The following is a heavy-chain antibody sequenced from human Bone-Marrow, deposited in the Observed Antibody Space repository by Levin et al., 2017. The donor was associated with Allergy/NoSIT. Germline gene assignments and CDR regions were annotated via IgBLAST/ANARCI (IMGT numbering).Heavy chain of an antibody. J-gene: IGHJ4*02. D-gene: IGHD2-15*01. CDR2: IDSSGTT. CDR3: AREELSTGGLDY. Sequence: SETLSLTCTVSGDSLSSGPYYWNWIRQPPGKGLEWVGHIDSSGTTFYSPSLQSRLTISVDTSTNQFSLRLISVTAADTAFYYCAREELSTGGLDYWGQGTLVTVSS. V-gene: IGHV4-30-4*01. CDR1: GDSLSSGPYY.